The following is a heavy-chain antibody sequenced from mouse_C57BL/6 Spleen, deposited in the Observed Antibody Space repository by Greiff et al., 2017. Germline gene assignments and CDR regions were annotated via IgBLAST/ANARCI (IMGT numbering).Heavy chain of an antibody. J-gene: IGHJ2*01. CDR3: ARRGFTTVVGDYFDY. CDR2: ISNGGGST. V-gene: IGHV5-12*01. Sequence: EVKLMESGGGLVQPGGSLKLSCAASGFTFSDYYMYWVRQTPEKRLEWVAYISNGGGSTYYPDTVKGRFTISRDNAKNTLYLQMSRLKSEDTAMYYCARRGFTTVVGDYFDYGGQGTTLTVSS. CDR1: GFTFSDYY. D-gene: IGHD1-1*01.